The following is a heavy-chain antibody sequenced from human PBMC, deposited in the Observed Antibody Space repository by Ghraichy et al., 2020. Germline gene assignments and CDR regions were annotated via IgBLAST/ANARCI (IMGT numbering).Heavy chain of an antibody. CDR2: IYSGDST. CDR1: GFTVSNNY. V-gene: IGHV3-66*01. Sequence: GGSLRLSCAASGFTVSNNYMSWVRQAPGKGLEWVSVIYSGDSTYYADSVKDRFTISRDNSKNTVYLQMNSLRAEDTAVYYCARDSRPTQRFSWGQGTLVTVSS. CDR3: ARDSRPTQRFS. J-gene: IGHJ4*02. D-gene: IGHD3-3*01.